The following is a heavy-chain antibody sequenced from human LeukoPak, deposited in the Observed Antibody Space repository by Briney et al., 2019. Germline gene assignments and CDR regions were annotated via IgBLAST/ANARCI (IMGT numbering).Heavy chain of an antibody. D-gene: IGHD5-12*01. CDR2: IYYSGST. CDR3: AVDIVASRWFDP. Sequence: SETLSLTCTVSGGSISSHYWSWIRQPPGKGLEWIGYIYYSGSTNYNPSLKSRVTISVDTSKNQFSLKLSSVTAADTAVYYCAVDIVASRWFDPWGQGTLVTVSS. CDR1: GGSISSHY. J-gene: IGHJ5*02. V-gene: IGHV4-59*11.